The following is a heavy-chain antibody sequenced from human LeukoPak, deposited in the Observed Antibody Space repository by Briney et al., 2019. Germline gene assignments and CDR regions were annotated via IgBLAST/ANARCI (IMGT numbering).Heavy chain of an antibody. CDR1: GGTFSSYA. Sequence: SVKVSCKASGGTFSSYAISWVRQAPGQGLEWMGRIIPIFGTANYAQKFQGRVTITTDESTSTAFMELSSLRSEDTAVYYCATSYYSNYPDYWGQGTLVTVSS. D-gene: IGHD4-11*01. CDR3: ATSYYSNYPDY. V-gene: IGHV1-69*05. CDR2: IIPIFGTA. J-gene: IGHJ4*02.